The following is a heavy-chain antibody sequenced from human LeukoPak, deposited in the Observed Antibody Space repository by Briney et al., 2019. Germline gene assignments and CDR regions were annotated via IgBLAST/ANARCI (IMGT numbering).Heavy chain of an antibody. V-gene: IGHV4-31*03. CDR1: GGSISSGGYY. D-gene: IGHD4-11*01. CDR2: IYYSGST. CDR3: ARRSPTVTTSYYYYYGMDV. Sequence: SETLSLTCTVSGGSISSGGYYWSWIRQHPGKGLEWIGYIYYSGSTYYNPSLKSRVTISVDTSKNQFSLKLSSVTAADTAVYYRARRSPTVTTSYYYYYGMDVWGQGTTVTVSS. J-gene: IGHJ6*02.